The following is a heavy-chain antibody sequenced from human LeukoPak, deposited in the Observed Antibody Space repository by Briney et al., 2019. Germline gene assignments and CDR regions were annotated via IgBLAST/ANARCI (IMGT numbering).Heavy chain of an antibody. Sequence: SETLSLTCTVSGGSISSYYWSWIRRPAGKGLEWIGRIYTTGSTNYNPSLKSRVTMSSDTPKNQLSLKLTSVTAADTAVYYCARGAGDDLDYWGQGTLVSVSS. CDR2: IYTTGST. J-gene: IGHJ4*02. D-gene: IGHD7-27*01. V-gene: IGHV4-4*07. CDR1: GGSISSYY. CDR3: ARGAGDDLDY.